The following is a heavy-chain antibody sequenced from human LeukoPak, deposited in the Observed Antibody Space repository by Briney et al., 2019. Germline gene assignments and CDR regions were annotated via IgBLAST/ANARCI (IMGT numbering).Heavy chain of an antibody. CDR3: ARDQKWRGVPAAVSNWCAP. V-gene: IGHV3-11*01. J-gene: IGHJ5*02. CDR1: GFTFSDYY. Sequence: GGSLRLSCAASGFTFSDYYMSWIRQAPGKGLEWVSYISSSGSTIYYADSVKGRFTISRDNAKNSLYLQMNSLRAEHTAVYYCARDQKWRGVPAAVSNWCAPWGQGTLVTVPS. D-gene: IGHD2-2*01. CDR2: ISSSGSTI.